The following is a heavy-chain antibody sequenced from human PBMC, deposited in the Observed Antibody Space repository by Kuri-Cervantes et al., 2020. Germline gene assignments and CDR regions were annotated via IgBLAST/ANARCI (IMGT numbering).Heavy chain of an antibody. CDR2: ISGSGGST. CDR1: GFTFSSYS. V-gene: IGHV3-21*01. J-gene: IGHJ3*02. D-gene: IGHD3-22*01. Sequence: GESLKISCAASGFTFSSYSMNWVRRAPGKGLEWVSAISGSGGSTYYADSVKGRFTISRDNAKNSLYLQMNSLRAEDTAVYYCARQSYYDNSGSDAFDIWGQGTMVTVSS. CDR3: ARQSYYDNSGSDAFDI.